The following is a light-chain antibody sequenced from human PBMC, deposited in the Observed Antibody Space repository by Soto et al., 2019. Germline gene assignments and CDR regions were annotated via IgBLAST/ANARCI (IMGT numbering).Light chain of an antibody. Sequence: DIQMTQSPSTLPASVGDRVTITCRASQGIDNYLAWFQQKPGKAPKCLIYGASNLQSGVPSKFSGSGFGTDFTLTISSLQPEDFATYYCLQYESYPYAFGQGTKVDIK. CDR3: LQYESYPYA. J-gene: IGKJ2*01. CDR2: GAS. V-gene: IGKV1-16*02. CDR1: QGIDNY.